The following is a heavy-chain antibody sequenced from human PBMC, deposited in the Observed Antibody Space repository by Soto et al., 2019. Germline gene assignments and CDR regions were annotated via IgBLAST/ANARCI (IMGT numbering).Heavy chain of an antibody. J-gene: IGHJ4*02. D-gene: IGHD1-26*01. CDR3: VTDSNPRAVGVTLFDY. CDR2: VYHSGTS. V-gene: IGHV4-4*02. CDR1: GGSINTSNW. Sequence: SETLSLTCAVSGGSINTSNWWRGVRQPPGKGLEWIGCVYHSGTSHSNPSLEGRVSLSVDTSRNHFSLSLRSVTAADTAVYYCVTDSNPRAVGVTLFDYWGQGTLVTVS.